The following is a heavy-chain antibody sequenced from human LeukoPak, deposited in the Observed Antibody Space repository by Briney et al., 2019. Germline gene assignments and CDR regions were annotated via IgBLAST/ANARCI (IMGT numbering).Heavy chain of an antibody. CDR3: ARGDYFGSGTYPPRFFDY. D-gene: IGHD3-10*01. CDR1: GFTVSSNY. Sequence: GGSLRLSCAASGFTVSSNYMSWVRQTPGKGPEWVSVIYSGGSTYYADSVKGRFTISRDSSKNTLYLQMNSLRGEDTAVYYCARGDYFGSGTYPPRFFDYWGQGTLVTVSS. CDR2: IYSGGST. V-gene: IGHV3-66*01. J-gene: IGHJ4*02.